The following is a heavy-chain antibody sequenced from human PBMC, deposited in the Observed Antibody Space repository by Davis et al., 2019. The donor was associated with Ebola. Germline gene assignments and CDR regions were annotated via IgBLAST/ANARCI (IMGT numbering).Heavy chain of an antibody. CDR2: INSHNGNT. CDR3: ARDQFQDYSNYAQVRFDP. Sequence: AASVQVSCKASGYTSRSHGISRVRQAPGQGLEWMGWINSHNGNTNYAQKLQGRVTMTTDTSTSTAYMELRSLRSDDTAVYYCARDQFQDYSNYAQVRFDPWGQGTLVTVS. J-gene: IGHJ5*02. D-gene: IGHD4-11*01. CDR1: GYTSRSHG. V-gene: IGHV1-18*04.